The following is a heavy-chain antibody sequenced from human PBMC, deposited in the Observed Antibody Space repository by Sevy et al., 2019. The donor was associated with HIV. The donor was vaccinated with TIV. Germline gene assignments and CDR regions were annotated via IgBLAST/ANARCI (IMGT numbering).Heavy chain of an antibody. CDR1: GDSISSGDYY. CDR3: ARAQYYYDRSGNYVLPRYYFDY. V-gene: IGHV4-30-4*01. D-gene: IGHD3-22*01. Sequence: SETLSLTCTVSGDSISSGDYYWSWIRQPPGKGLEWIGYIYYSGSTNYNPSLRSRVTISVDTSKNQFSLKLGSVTAADTAVYYCARAQYYYDRSGNYVLPRYYFDYWGQGALVTVSS. J-gene: IGHJ4*02. CDR2: IYYSGST.